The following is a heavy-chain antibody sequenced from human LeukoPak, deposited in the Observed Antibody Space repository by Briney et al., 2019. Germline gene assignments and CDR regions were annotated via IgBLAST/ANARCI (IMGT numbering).Heavy chain of an antibody. CDR3: ASTLTFDS. Sequence: GGSLRLSCAACVFTFSNYWITWVRQVPGKGLEWVASIKEDGSDRYNVDSVKGRFTISRDNAKNSLSLQMSSLRAEDTAVYYCASTLTFDSWGLGIMVTVSS. V-gene: IGHV3-7*01. CDR1: VFTFSNYW. J-gene: IGHJ3*02. CDR2: IKEDGSDR.